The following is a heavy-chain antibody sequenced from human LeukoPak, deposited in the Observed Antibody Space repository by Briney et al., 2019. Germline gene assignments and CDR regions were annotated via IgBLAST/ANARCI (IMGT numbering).Heavy chain of an antibody. J-gene: IGHJ4*02. Sequence: ASVKVSCKASGYTFTGYYMHWVRQAPGQGLEWMGWINPNSGGTNYAQKFQGRVTMTRDTSISTAYMELSRLRSDDTAVYYCARGSGSYYLGPVYWGQGTLVTVSS. D-gene: IGHD1-26*01. CDR2: INPNSGGT. CDR1: GYTFTGYY. CDR3: ARGSGSYYLGPVY. V-gene: IGHV1-2*02.